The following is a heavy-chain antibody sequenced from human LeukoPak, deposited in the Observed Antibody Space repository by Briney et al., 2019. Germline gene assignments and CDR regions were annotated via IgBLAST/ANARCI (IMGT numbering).Heavy chain of an antibody. V-gene: IGHV4-39*07. CDR2: IYYSGST. CDR3: ASGRKAAKVPGNYYYYGMDV. J-gene: IGHJ6*02. D-gene: IGHD2-15*01. CDR1: GGSISSSSYY. Sequence: SETLSLTCTVSGGSISSSSYYWGWIRQPPGKGLEWIGSIYYSGSTYYNPSLKSRVTISVDTSKNQFSLKLSSVTAADTAVYYCASGRKAAKVPGNYYYYGMDVWGQGTTVTVSS.